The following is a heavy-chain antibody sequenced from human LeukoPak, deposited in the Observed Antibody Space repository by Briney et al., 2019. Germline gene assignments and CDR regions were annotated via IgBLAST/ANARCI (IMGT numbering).Heavy chain of an antibody. D-gene: IGHD3-3*01. CDR2: ISGSGGST. Sequence: PGGSLRLSCAAAGFTLRSYTTSWVRQAPGKGLEWVSAISGSGGSTYYADSVKGRFTISRDNSKNTLYLQMNSLRAEDTAVYYCASNGPYYDFWSGYYYYMDVWGKGTTVTVSS. V-gene: IGHV3-23*01. CDR3: ASNGPYYDFWSGYYYYMDV. CDR1: GFTLRSYT. J-gene: IGHJ6*03.